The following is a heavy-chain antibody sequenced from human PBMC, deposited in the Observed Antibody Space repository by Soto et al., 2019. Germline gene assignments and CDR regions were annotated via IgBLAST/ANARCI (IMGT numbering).Heavy chain of an antibody. Sequence: GGSLRLSCTASGFTFGDYAMSWFRQAPGKGLEWVGFIRSKAYGGTTEYAASVKGRFTISRDDSKSIAYLQMNSLKTEDTAVYYCTRGMEPRTATPMDYWGQGTLVTVSA. CDR1: GFTFGDYA. CDR2: IRSKAYGGTT. D-gene: IGHD6-25*01. CDR3: TRGMEPRTATPMDY. V-gene: IGHV3-49*03. J-gene: IGHJ4*02.